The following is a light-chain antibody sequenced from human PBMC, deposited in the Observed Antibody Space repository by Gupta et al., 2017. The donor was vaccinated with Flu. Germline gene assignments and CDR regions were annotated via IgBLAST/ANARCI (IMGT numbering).Light chain of an antibody. CDR3: MQSRQIPLT. CDR1: QSILHSDGDTF. Sequence: DIEMIQTSLFLSVSVGQPATISCKSRQSILHSDGDTFLYWYLQKPGQPPQLLIYEVSKRFSGVPYRFSGSGSGTEFTLKISRVEAEDVGVYYCMQSRQIPLTFGGGTQVEIK. V-gene: IGKV2D-29*01. CDR2: EVS. J-gene: IGKJ4*01.